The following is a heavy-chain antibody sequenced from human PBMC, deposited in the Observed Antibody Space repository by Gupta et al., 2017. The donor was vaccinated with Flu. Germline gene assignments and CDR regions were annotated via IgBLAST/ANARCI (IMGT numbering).Heavy chain of an antibody. D-gene: IGHD3-16*01. Sequence: QVQLVESGGGVVQPGRSLRLSCAASGFTFSRYGMPWVRQAPGKGLEWVAVISYDGSNKYYADSVKGRFTISRDNSKNTLYLQMNSLRAEDTAVYYCARSFAYYYYYYMDVWGKGTTVTVSS. CDR1: GFTFSRYG. CDR3: ARSFAYYYYYYMDV. CDR2: ISYDGSNK. V-gene: IGHV3-30*03. J-gene: IGHJ6*03.